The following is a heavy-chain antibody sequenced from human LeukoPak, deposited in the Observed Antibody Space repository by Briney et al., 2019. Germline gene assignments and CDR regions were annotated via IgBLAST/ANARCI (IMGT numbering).Heavy chain of an antibody. CDR1: GYTFTGYY. Sequence: ASVKVSCKASGYTFTGYYLHWVRQAPGQGLEWMGWINPNSGNTNYAQKFQGRVTMTRDTSISTAYMELSSLSSDDTAVYYCARGIYDRGFDFWGQGTLVTVSS. D-gene: IGHD3-22*01. J-gene: IGHJ4*02. V-gene: IGHV1-2*02. CDR3: ARGIYDRGFDF. CDR2: INPNSGNT.